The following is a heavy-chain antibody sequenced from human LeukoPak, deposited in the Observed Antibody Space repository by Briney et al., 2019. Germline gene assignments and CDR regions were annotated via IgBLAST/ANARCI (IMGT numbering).Heavy chain of an antibody. D-gene: IGHD6-19*01. CDR3: ARNPYSRGWFDWYFDL. J-gene: IGHJ2*01. Sequence: SETLSLTCTVSGGSISSYYWSWIRQPAGKGLEWIGRIYTSGSTNYNPSLKSRVTMSVDTSKNQFSLKLSSVTAADTAVYYCARNPYSRGWFDWYFDLWGRGTLVTVPS. CDR1: GGSISSYY. CDR2: IYTSGST. V-gene: IGHV4-4*07.